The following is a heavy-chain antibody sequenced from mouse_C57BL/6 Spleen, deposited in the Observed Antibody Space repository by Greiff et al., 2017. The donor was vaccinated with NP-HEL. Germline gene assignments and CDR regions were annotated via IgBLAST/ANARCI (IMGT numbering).Heavy chain of an antibody. D-gene: IGHD1-1*01. V-gene: IGHV1-69*01. Sequence: VQLQQPGAELVMPGASVKLSCKASGYTFTSYWMHWVKQRPGQGLEWIGEIDPSDSYTNYNQKFKGKSTLTVDKSSSTAYMQLSSLTSEDSAVYYCARRMEDYYGSIYFDYWGQGTTLTVSS. J-gene: IGHJ2*01. CDR3: ARRMEDYYGSIYFDY. CDR2: IDPSDSYT. CDR1: GYTFTSYW.